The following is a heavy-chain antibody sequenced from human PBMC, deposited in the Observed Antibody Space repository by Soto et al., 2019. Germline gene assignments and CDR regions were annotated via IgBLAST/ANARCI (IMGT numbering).Heavy chain of an antibody. Sequence: ASVKVSCKASGYTFTSYGINWVRQAPGQGLEWMGWISAYNGNTHYAQKLQGRVTMTTDTSTSTAYMELRSLRSEDTAVYYCARAPSWYIFDEWGQGTLVTVSS. CDR3: ARAPSWYIFDE. V-gene: IGHV1-18*01. J-gene: IGHJ4*02. CDR1: GYTFTSYG. CDR2: ISAYNGNT. D-gene: IGHD6-13*01.